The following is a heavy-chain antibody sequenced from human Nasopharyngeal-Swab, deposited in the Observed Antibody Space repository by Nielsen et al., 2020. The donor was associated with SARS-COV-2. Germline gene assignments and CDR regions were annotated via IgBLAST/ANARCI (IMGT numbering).Heavy chain of an antibody. Sequence: RQAPGKGLEWIASIYHSGSTYDNPSLRRRVTILVDTSKNQFSLKLYSVTAADTAIYYCARRSGYSYGYALDNWGPGTLVTVSS. D-gene: IGHD5-18*01. V-gene: IGHV4-38-2*01. CDR3: ARRSGYSYGYALDN. J-gene: IGHJ4*02. CDR2: IYHSGST.